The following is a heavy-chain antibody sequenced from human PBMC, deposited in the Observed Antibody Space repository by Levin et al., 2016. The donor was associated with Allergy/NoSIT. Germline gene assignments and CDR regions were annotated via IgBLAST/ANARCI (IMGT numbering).Heavy chain of an antibody. V-gene: IGHV3-21*01. D-gene: IGHD3-22*01. CDR2: ISSSSSYI. CDR1: GFTFSSYS. Sequence: GESLKISCAASGFTFSSYSMNWVRQAPGKGLEWVSSISSSSSYIYYADSVKGRFTISRDNAKNSLYLQMNSLRAEDTAVYYCARDFRDSSGPIPDYWGQGTLVTVSS. CDR3: ARDFRDSSGPIPDY. J-gene: IGHJ4*02.